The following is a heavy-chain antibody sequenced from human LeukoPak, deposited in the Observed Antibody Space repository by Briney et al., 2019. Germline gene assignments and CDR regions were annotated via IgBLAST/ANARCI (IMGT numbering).Heavy chain of an antibody. Sequence: ASVKVSCKASGYTFTSYGISWVRQAPGQGLEWMGWINPKSGGTNYAQKFQGRVTMTRDTSISTGYMELSRLRSDDTAVYYCARSPVPAANPRFLTPDYWGQGALVTVSS. CDR2: INPKSGGT. J-gene: IGHJ4*02. D-gene: IGHD2-2*01. CDR3: ARSPVPAANPRFLTPDY. V-gene: IGHV1-2*02. CDR1: GYTFTSYG.